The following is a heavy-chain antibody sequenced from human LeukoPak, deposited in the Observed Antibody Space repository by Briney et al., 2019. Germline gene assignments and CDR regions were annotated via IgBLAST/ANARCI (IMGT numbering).Heavy chain of an antibody. CDR2: ISYDGSNK. V-gene: IGHV3-30-3*01. CDR3: ARDTLVYDSSGYYFGDFDY. Sequence: GGSLRLSCAASGFTVSSYAMHWVRQAPGKGLEWVAVISYDGSNKYYADSVKGRFTISRDNSKNTLYLQMNSLRAEDTAVYYCARDTLVYDSSGYYFGDFDYWGQGTLVTVSS. CDR1: GFTVSSYA. J-gene: IGHJ4*02. D-gene: IGHD3-22*01.